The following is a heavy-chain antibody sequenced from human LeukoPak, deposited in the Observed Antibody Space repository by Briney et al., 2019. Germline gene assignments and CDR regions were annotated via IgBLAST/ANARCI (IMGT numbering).Heavy chain of an antibody. CDR2: INSDGSST. CDR3: ARKAGGYSYGPLDY. Sequence: GGSLRLSCAASGFTFSSYAMHWVRQAPGKGLVWVSRINSDGSSTSYADSVKGRFTISRDNAKNTLYLQMNSLRAEDTAVYYCARKAGGYSYGPLDYWGQGTLVTVSS. CDR1: GFTFSSYA. J-gene: IGHJ4*02. D-gene: IGHD5-18*01. V-gene: IGHV3-74*01.